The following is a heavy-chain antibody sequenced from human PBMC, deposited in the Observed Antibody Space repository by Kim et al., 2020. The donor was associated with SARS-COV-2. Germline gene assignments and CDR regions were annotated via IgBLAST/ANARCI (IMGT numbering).Heavy chain of an antibody. V-gene: IGHV4-31*03. J-gene: IGHJ1*01. CDR2: IYDSGHT. D-gene: IGHD2-15*01. CDR3: AGKLGGNSYGNLQH. Sequence: SETLSLTCTVSGGSIGSRGYLWTWIRQHPGKGLEWIGYIYDSGHTRYNPSLKSRVTISIDTSKSQFSLNLNSVTAADTAVYYCAGKLGGNSYGNLQHWGQGTLVTVSS. CDR1: GGSIGSRGYL.